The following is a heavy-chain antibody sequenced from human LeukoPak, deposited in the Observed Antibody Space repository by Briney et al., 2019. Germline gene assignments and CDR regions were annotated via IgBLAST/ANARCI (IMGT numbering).Heavy chain of an antibody. V-gene: IGHV3-23*01. CDR1: GFTFSSYA. CDR3: AGISYSGTWPVGY. D-gene: IGHD6-6*01. J-gene: IGHJ4*02. Sequence: GGSLRLSCSASGFTFSSYAMSWVRQAPGKGLEWVSGISGGGDTTYTADSVKGRFTISRDNSKSTVSLHMDSLRVEDTAVYYCAGISYSGTWPVGYWGQGTLVTVTA. CDR2: ISGGGDTT.